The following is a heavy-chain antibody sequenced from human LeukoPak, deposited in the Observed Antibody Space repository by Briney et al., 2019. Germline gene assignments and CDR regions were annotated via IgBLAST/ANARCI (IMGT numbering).Heavy chain of an antibody. D-gene: IGHD1-26*01. CDR2: ISDSGGST. CDR3: AKDRGNGIVGATHFDY. V-gene: IGHV3-23*01. Sequence: GRSLRLSCAASGFTFSSYAMSWVRQAPGKGLEWVSAISDSGGSTYYADSVKGRFTISRDNSKNTLYLQMNSLRAEDTAVYYCAKDRGNGIVGATHFDYWGQGTLVTVSS. CDR1: GFTFSSYA. J-gene: IGHJ4*02.